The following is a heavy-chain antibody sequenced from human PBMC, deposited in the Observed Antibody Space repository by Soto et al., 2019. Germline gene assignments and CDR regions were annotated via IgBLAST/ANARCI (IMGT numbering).Heavy chain of an antibody. D-gene: IGHD1-26*01. J-gene: IGHJ4*02. CDR2: IYYSGST. CDR3: ARPSGVGATPHYFDY. Sequence: ETLSLTCTVSGGSISSSSYYWGWIRQPPGKGLEWIGSIYYSGSTYYNPSLKSRVTISVDTSKNQFSLKLSSVTAADTAVYYCARPSGVGATPHYFDYWGQRTLVPVSS. CDR1: GGSISSSSYY. V-gene: IGHV4-39*01.